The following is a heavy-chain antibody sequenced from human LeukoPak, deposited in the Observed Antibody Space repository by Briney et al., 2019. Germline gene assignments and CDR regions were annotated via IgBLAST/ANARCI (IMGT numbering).Heavy chain of an antibody. J-gene: IGHJ3*02. CDR1: GYTFTSYY. Sequence: GASVKVSCKASGYTFTSYYMHWVRQAPGQGLEWMGIINPSGGSTSYAQKFQGRVTMTRDTSTSTVYMELSSLRSEDTAVYYCATRDGVDAFDIWGQGTMVTVSS. CDR2: INPSGGST. V-gene: IGHV1-46*01. CDR3: ATRDGVDAFDI.